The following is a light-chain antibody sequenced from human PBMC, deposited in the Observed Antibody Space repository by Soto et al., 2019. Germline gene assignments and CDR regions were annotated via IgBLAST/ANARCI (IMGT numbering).Light chain of an antibody. V-gene: IGKV3D-15*01. J-gene: IGKJ4*01. CDR1: QSVGSN. CDR3: QQYNDWVT. CDR2: AAS. Sequence: EIVMTQSPDTLSVSPGERATLSCRASQSVGSNLAWYQQKPGQAPRLLIYAASTRATGIPVRFSGSGSGTEFTLTISSLQSEDFEVYYCQQYNDWVTFGGGTRVEI.